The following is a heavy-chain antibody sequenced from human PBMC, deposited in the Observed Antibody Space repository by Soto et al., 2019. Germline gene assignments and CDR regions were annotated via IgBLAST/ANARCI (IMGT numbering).Heavy chain of an antibody. CDR3: ARECHYDILTGYSYNWFDP. CDR2: IYYSGST. CDR1: GGSISSGGYY. V-gene: IGHV4-31*03. Sequence: TLSLPCTVSGGSISSGGYYWSWIRQHPGKGLEWIGYIYYSGSTYYNPSLKSRVTISVDTSKNQFSLKLSSVTAASTAVYYCARECHYDILTGYSYNWFDPWGQGTLVTVSS. J-gene: IGHJ5*02. D-gene: IGHD3-9*01.